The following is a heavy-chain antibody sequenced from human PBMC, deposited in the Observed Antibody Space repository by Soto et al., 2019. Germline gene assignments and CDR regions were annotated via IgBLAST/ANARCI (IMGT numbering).Heavy chain of an antibody. CDR3: ARDGWSSGLLYYFDY. Sequence: SLRLSCAASGLTFSSHGMHWVRQAPGKGLEWVAVIWYVGSNKYYADSVKGRFTISRDNAKNTLYLQMNSLRAEDTAVYYCARDGWSSGLLYYFDYWGQGTLVTVSS. CDR2: IWYVGSNK. D-gene: IGHD3-22*01. V-gene: IGHV3-33*08. J-gene: IGHJ4*02. CDR1: GLTFSSHG.